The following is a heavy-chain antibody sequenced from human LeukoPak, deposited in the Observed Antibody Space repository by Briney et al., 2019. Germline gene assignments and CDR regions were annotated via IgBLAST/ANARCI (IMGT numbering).Heavy chain of an antibody. D-gene: IGHD6-19*01. J-gene: IGHJ4*02. V-gene: IGHV4-38-2*02. Sequence: SETLSLTCTVSGYSISSGYYWGWIRQPPGKGLEWIGSIYHSGSTYYNPSLKSRVTISVDTSNNQFSLWLSSVTAADTAVYYCASEIAVGGLRTHFDNWGQGTLVTVSS. CDR2: IYHSGST. CDR3: ASEIAVGGLRTHFDN. CDR1: GYSISSGYY.